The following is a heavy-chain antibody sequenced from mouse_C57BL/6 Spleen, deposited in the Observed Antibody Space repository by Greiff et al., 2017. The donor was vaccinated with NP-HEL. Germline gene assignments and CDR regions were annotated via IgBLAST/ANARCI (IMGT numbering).Heavy chain of an antibody. J-gene: IGHJ3*01. D-gene: IGHD1-1*01. V-gene: IGHV14-1*01. CDR3: TTRYYYGSAWFAY. CDR2: IDPEDGDT. Sequence: VQLKESGAELVRPGASVKLSCTASGFNIKDYYMHWVKQRPEQGLEWIGRIDPEDGDTEYAPKFQGKATMTADTSSNTAYLQLSSLTSEDTAVYYCTTRYYYGSAWFAYWGQGTLDTDSA. CDR1: GFNIKDYY.